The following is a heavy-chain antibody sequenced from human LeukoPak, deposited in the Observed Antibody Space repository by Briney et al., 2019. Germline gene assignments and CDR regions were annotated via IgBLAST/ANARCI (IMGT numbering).Heavy chain of an antibody. Sequence: PGGSLRLSCAASGFTFSSYIMNWVRQAPGKGLEWVSPISSSSSYIYYADSVKGRFTISRDNAKNSLYLQMNSLRAEDTAVYYCARDSYCSSTSCYPYAFDIWGQGTMVTVSS. CDR3: ARDSYCSSTSCYPYAFDI. V-gene: IGHV3-21*01. CDR1: GFTFSSYI. D-gene: IGHD2-2*01. CDR2: ISSSSSYI. J-gene: IGHJ3*02.